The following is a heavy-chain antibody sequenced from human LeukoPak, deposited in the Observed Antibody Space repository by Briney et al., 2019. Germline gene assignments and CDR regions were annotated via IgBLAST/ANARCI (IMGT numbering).Heavy chain of an antibody. CDR2: ISYDGSNK. V-gene: IGHV3-30*19. Sequence: GRSLRLSCAASGFTFSSYGMHWVRQAPGKGLEWVALISYDGSNKYYADSVKGRSTISRDNSKNTVYLQMNSPRAEDTAVYYCARVGGDILSGHRTGYYYAMDVWGQGTRSPSP. CDR1: GFTFSSYG. CDR3: ARVGGDILSGHRTGYYYAMDV. J-gene: IGHJ6*02. D-gene: IGHD3-9*01.